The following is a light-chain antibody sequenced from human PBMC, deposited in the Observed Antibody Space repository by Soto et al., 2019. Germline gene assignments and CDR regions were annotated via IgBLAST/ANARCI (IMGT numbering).Light chain of an antibody. V-gene: IGKV3-20*01. CDR3: QQYGSLIT. CDR1: QSVSSSY. Sequence: EIVISQCPGTLSLTQGERGTLSCRASQSVSSSYLAWYQQKPGQAPKLPICGASSRATGIPDRFSGSGSGTDFTLTISILEPEDVAVYYCQQYGSLITFGQGTRLEVK. J-gene: IGKJ5*01. CDR2: GAS.